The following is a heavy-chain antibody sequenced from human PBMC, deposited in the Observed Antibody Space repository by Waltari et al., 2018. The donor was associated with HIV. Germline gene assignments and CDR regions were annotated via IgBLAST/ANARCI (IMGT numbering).Heavy chain of an antibody. CDR2: IIPIFGTA. J-gene: IGHJ4*02. Sequence: QVKLVQSGAEVKKPGSSVKVSCKASGGTFSSYAISWVRQAPGQGLEWRGGIIPIFGTANYAQKFQGRVTITADESTSTAYMGLSSLRSEDTAVYYCARDRDGYNPFDDWGQGTLVTVSS. V-gene: IGHV1-69*01. D-gene: IGHD5-12*01. CDR3: ARDRDGYNPFDD. CDR1: GGTFSSYA.